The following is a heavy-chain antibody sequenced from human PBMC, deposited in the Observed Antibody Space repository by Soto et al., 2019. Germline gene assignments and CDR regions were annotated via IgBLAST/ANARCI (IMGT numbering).Heavy chain of an antibody. J-gene: IGHJ4*02. CDR1: GFTFSSYG. D-gene: IGHD3-16*02. V-gene: IGHV3-33*01. CDR2: IWYDGSNK. Sequence: QVQLVESGGGVVQPGRSLRLSCAASGFTFSSYGMHWVRQAPGKGLEWVAVIWYDGSNKYYADSVKGRFTISRDNSKNTLYLQMNSLRAEDTAVYYCARTYYDYIWGSYRYRRQGWGYWGQGTLVTVSS. CDR3: ARTYYDYIWGSYRYRRQGWGY.